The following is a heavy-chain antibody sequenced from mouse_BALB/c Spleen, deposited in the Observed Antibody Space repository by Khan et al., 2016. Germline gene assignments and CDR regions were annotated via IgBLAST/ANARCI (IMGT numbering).Heavy chain of an antibody. D-gene: IGHD2-3*01. CDR1: GDSITSGY. J-gene: IGHJ2*01. CDR3: AAYDCYFIDY. V-gene: IGHV3-8*02. Sequence: EVQLQESGPSLVKPSQTLSLTCSVTGDSITSGYWNWIRKFPGNKLEYMGYISYSGNTYYNPSLKSRISITRDTSKNPYSLQLISVTTEDTATCYCAAYDCYFIDYWGQGTTLTVSS. CDR2: ISYSGNT.